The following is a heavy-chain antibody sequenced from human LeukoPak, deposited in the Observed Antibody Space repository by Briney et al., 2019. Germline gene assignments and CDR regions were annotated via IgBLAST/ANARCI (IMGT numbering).Heavy chain of an antibody. CDR1: GFTFSSYA. CDR2: ISGSGGST. D-gene: IGHD3-3*02. J-gene: IGHJ4*02. Sequence: GGSLRLSCAASGFTFSSYAMSWVRQAPGKGLEWVSAISGSGGSTYYADSVKGRFTISRDNSKNTLYLQMNSLRAEDTAVYYCANLLIFGVVKDLDYWGQGTLVTVSS. V-gene: IGHV3-23*01. CDR3: ANLLIFGVVKDLDY.